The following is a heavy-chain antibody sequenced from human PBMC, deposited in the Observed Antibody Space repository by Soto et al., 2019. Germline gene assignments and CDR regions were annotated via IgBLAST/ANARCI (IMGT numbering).Heavy chain of an antibody. J-gene: IGHJ6*02. Sequence: QVQLVESGGGVVQPGRSLRLSCAASGFTFSTYGMHWVRQAPGKGLAWVALVWYDGRNKDYADSVKGRFTISRDNSKNTLYMQMNSLRDEDTAVYYCVRAAGYSGNDYVYYYGMEVWGQGTTVTVSS. CDR3: VRAAGYSGNDYVYYYGMEV. CDR1: GFTFSTYG. CDR2: VWYDGRNK. D-gene: IGHD5-12*01. V-gene: IGHV3-33*01.